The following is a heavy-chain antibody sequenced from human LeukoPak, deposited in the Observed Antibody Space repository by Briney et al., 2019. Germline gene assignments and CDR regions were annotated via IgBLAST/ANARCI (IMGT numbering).Heavy chain of an antibody. CDR2: ISGTGATT. V-gene: IGHV3-23*01. Sequence: GGSLRLSCAGSGFTFNNYAMSWVRQAPGKGLEWVSAISGTGATTYYADSVKGRFAIFRDNSKNTLYLQMSSLRAEDTAVYYCAKDQRFGDLDDYRGQGTLVTVSS. CDR3: AKDQRFGDLDDY. CDR1: GFTFNNYA. J-gene: IGHJ4*02. D-gene: IGHD3-10*01.